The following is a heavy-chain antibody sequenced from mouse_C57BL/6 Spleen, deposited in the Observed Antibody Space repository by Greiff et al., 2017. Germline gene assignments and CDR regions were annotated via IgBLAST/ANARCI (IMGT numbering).Heavy chain of an antibody. V-gene: IGHV1-15*01. CDR3: TRNYGGYFDV. J-gene: IGHJ1*03. Sequence: VKLQESGAELVRPGASVTLSCKASGYTFTDYEMHWVKQTPVHGLEWIGAIDPETGGTAYNQKFKGKAILTADKSSSTAYMELRSLTSEDSAVYYCTRNYGGYFDVWGTGTTVTVSS. CDR1: GYTFTDYE. CDR2: IDPETGGT. D-gene: IGHD1-1*01.